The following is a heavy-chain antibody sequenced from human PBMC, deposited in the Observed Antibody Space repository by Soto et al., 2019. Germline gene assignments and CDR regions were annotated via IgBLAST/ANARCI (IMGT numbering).Heavy chain of an antibody. D-gene: IGHD5-12*01. CDR1: GGSISSSSYY. J-gene: IGHJ3*02. Sequence: QLQLQESGPGLVKPSETLSLTCTVSGGSISSSSYYWGWIRQPPGKGLEWIGSIYYSGSTYYNPSLKSRVTISVDTSKNQFSLKLSSVTAADTAVYYCARHRPGIVATILAFDIWGQGTMVTVSS. CDR3: ARHRPGIVATILAFDI. CDR2: IYYSGST. V-gene: IGHV4-39*01.